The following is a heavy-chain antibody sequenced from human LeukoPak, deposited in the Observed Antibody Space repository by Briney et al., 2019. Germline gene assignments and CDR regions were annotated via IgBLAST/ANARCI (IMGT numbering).Heavy chain of an antibody. CDR2: IGGSGGST. D-gene: IGHD6-13*01. V-gene: IGHV3-23*01. Sequence: GGSLRLSCAASRFTFSSYAMSWVRQAPGKGLEWVSSIGGSGGSTYYADSVKGRFTISRDNSKNTLYLQMNSLRAEDTAVYYCAKVETAAAATLRGFDYWGQGTLVTVSS. J-gene: IGHJ4*02. CDR3: AKVETAAAATLRGFDY. CDR1: RFTFSSYA.